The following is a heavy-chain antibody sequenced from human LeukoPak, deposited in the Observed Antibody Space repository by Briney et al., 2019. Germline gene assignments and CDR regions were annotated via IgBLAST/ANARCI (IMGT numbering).Heavy chain of an antibody. D-gene: IGHD3-3*01. CDR2: ISGSGGST. J-gene: IGHJ4*02. CDR3: AKDLSYDFWSGYDY. V-gene: IGHV3-23*01. Sequence: PGGSLRLSCAASGFTFSSYAMSWVRQAPGKGLEWVSAISGSGGSTYYADSVKGRLTISRDNSKNTLYLQMNSLRAEDTAVYYCAKDLSYDFWSGYDYWGQGTLVTVSS. CDR1: GFTFSSYA.